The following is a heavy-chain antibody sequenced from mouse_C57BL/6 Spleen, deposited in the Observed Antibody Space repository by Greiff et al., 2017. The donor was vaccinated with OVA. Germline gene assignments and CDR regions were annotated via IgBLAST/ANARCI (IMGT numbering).Heavy chain of an antibody. D-gene: IGHD5-1*01. J-gene: IGHJ2*01. Sequence: QVQLKQPGAELVKPGASVKLSCKASGYTFTSYWMHWVKQRPGQGLEWIGMIHPNSGSTNYNEKFKSKATLTVDKSSSTAYMQLSSLTSEDSAVYYCARDLRSFDYWGQGTTLTVSS. V-gene: IGHV1-64*01. CDR2: IHPNSGST. CDR3: ARDLRSFDY. CDR1: GYTFTSYW.